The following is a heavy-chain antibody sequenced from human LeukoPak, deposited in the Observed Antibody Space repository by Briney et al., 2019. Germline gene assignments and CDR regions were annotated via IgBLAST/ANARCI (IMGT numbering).Heavy chain of an antibody. CDR1: GFTFSNAW. V-gene: IGHV3-7*04. J-gene: IGHJ4*02. Sequence: PGGSLRPSCAASGFTFSNAWMSWVRQAPGKGLEWVANIKQDGREKNYVDSVKGRFTISRDDAKNSLYLQMNSLRAEDTALYYCARGATVFDYWGQGTLVTVSS. CDR3: ARGATVFDY. CDR2: IKQDGREK.